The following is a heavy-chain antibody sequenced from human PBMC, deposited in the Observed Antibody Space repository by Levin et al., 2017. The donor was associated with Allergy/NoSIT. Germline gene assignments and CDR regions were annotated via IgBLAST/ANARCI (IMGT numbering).Heavy chain of an antibody. CDR1: GGSISGYY. CDR2: IYYTGST. V-gene: IGHV4-59*01. CDR3: ARETGGSGLPFDY. D-gene: IGHD3-22*01. Sequence: SETLSLTCTVSGGSISGYYWIWIRQSPEKGLEWIGLIYYTGSTNYNPSLRGRVSMSVDTSKNQVSLSLNSVTAADTAVYYCARETGGSGLPFDYWGQGILVTVSS. J-gene: IGHJ4*02.